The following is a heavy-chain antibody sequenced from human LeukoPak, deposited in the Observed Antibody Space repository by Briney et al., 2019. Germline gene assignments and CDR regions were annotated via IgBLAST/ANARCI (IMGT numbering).Heavy chain of an antibody. J-gene: IGHJ5*02. Sequence: GGSLRLSCAASGFTFSSYSMNWVRQAPGKGLEWVSSISRSSDYIYYADSVKGRFTISRDNAKNSLYLQMNSLRAEDTAVYYCAREMGMSTVTTIGWFDPWGQGTLVTVSS. V-gene: IGHV3-21*01. D-gene: IGHD4-17*01. CDR2: ISRSSDYI. CDR1: GFTFSSYS. CDR3: AREMGMSTVTTIGWFDP.